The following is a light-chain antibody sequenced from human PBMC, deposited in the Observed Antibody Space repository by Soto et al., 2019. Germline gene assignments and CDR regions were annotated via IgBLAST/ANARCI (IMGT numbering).Light chain of an antibody. J-gene: IGKJ1*01. CDR1: QSVSTY. Sequence: EVVLTQSPATMSLYPGEGATLSCRASQSVSTYLAWYQQKPGQAPRLLIFEASKRSTGIPDRISGSGSGTYFTLTSSSLEPEDFAVYYCQQRGHWPRTFGQGTKVEMK. CDR3: QQRGHWPRT. V-gene: IGKV3-11*01. CDR2: EAS.